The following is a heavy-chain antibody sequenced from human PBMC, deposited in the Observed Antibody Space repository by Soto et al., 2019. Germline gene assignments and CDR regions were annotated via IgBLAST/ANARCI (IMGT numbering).Heavy chain of an antibody. CDR2: IYWDDDK. Sequence: QITLKESGPTLVKPTQTLTLTCTFSGFSLSTSRVGVGWSRQPPGKALEWLALIYWDDDKRYSPSLKSRLTITKDTSKNQVVLTMTNMDPVDTATYYCTAYGSGSYSPAFFDYWGQGTLVTVSS. CDR1: GFSLSTSRVG. J-gene: IGHJ4*02. D-gene: IGHD3-10*01. V-gene: IGHV2-5*02. CDR3: TAYGSGSYSPAFFDY.